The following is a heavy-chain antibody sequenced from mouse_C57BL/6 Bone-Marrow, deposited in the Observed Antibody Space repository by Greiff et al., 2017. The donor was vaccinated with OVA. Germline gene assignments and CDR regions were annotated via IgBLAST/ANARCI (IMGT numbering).Heavy chain of an antibody. CDR3: ARHRDYDGDY. J-gene: IGHJ2*01. D-gene: IGHD2-4*01. CDR1: EYEFPSHD. V-gene: IGHV5-2*01. Sequence: DVKLVESGGGLVQPGESLKLSCESNEYEFPSHDMSWVRKTPEKRLELVAAINSDGGSTYYPDTMERRFIISRDNTRKTLYRQMSSLRSEDTACYYCARHRDYDGDYWGQGTTLTVSS. CDR2: INSDGGST.